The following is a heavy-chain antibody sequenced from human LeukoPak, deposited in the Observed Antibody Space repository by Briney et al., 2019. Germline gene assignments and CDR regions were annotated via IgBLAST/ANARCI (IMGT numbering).Heavy chain of an antibody. J-gene: IGHJ6*04. Sequence: PGGSLRLSCVSSGFTIGTAWMSWVCQAPGKGLEWLGHIKSEGEGATTDYAAPAKGRFAISRDDSKNMIYLQMSSLKIDDTAIYYCIAHFPYFYGFDVWGKGTTVTVSS. D-gene: IGHD3-3*02. V-gene: IGHV3-15*01. CDR1: GFTIGTAW. CDR3: IAHFPYFYGFDV. CDR2: IKSEGEGATT.